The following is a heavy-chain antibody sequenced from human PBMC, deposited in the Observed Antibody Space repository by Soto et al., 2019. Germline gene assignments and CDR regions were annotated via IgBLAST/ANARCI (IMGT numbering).Heavy chain of an antibody. CDR1: GFTFSTYG. V-gene: IGHV3-30*03. J-gene: IGHJ6*02. CDR3: AVSDLTMVRGVMLYYYGMDV. D-gene: IGHD3-10*01. Sequence: PGGSLRLSCAASGFTFSTYGMHWVRQAPGKGLEWVAVIAYDGSNIYYADSVKGRFTISRDNSKNTLYLQMNSLRAEDTAVYYCAVSDLTMVRGVMLYYYGMDVWGQGTTVTVSS. CDR2: IAYDGSNI.